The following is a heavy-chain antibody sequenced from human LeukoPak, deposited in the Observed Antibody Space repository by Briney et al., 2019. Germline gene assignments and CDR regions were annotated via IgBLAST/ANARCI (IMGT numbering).Heavy chain of an antibody. D-gene: IGHD6-19*01. J-gene: IGHJ3*02. CDR2: IYHSGST. Sequence: SETLSLTCTVSGYSISSGYYWGWIRQPPGKGLEWIGSIYHSGSTYYNPPLKSRVTMSVDTSKNQFSLKLSSVTAADTAVYYCAREGGPVAGTWGAFDIWGQGTMVTVSS. CDR3: AREGGPVAGTWGAFDI. CDR1: GYSISSGYY. V-gene: IGHV4-38-2*02.